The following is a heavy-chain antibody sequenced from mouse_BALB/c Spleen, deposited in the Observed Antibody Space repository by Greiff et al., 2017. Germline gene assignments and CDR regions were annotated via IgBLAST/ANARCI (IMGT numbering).Heavy chain of an antibody. CDR2: ISYSGST. CDR3: ARYSTATWRFAY. J-gene: IGHJ3*01. V-gene: IGHV3-8*02. CDR1: GDSITSGY. Sequence: EVKLVESGPSLVKPSQTLSLTCSVTGDSITSGYWNWIRKFPGNKLEYMGYISYSGSTYYNPSLKSRISITRDTSKNQYYLQLNSVTTEDTATYYCARYSTATWRFAYWGQGTLVTVSA. D-gene: IGHD1-2*01.